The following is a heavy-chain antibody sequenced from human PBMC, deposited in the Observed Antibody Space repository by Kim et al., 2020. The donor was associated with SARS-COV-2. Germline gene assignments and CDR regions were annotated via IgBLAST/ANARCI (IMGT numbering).Heavy chain of an antibody. CDR1: GYSFPNYW. D-gene: IGHD3-16*01. Sequence: GESLKISCKGSGYSFPNYWIGWVRQMPGKGLEWMGIIYPGDSNTRYSPSFQGQFTISADKSTRTAYLHWSSLKASDSAMYYCARHRPPMITFGGVTDDAFDIWGQGAMVTVSS. CDR2: IYPGDSNT. V-gene: IGHV5-51*01. CDR3: ARHRPPMITFGGVTDDAFDI. J-gene: IGHJ3*02.